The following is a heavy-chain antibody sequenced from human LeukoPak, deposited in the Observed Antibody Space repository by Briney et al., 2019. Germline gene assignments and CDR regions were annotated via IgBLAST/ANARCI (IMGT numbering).Heavy chain of an antibody. CDR1: GFIFRNYC. V-gene: IGHV3-23*01. D-gene: IGHD7-27*01. J-gene: IGHJ4*02. Sequence: GGSLRLSCAASGFIFRNYCMNWVRQAPGKGLEWLSGISPRGGGTYYADSVKGRFTISRDDSKNTLSLQMNSLRVEDTAVYYCGRDLAWGAFDYWGQGTLVTVSS. CDR2: ISPRGGGT. CDR3: GRDLAWGAFDY.